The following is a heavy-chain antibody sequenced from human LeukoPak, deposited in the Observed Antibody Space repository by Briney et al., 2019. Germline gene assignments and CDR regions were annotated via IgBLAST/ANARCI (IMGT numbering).Heavy chain of an antibody. CDR3: ARTILTTGGDYFDY. J-gene: IGHJ4*02. CDR2: ISGSGGST. V-gene: IGHV3-23*01. D-gene: IGHD4-17*01. CDR1: GFTFSSFA. Sequence: GGSLRLSCAASGFTFSSFAMSWVRQAPGKGLEWVSGISGSGGSTYYADSVKGRFTISRDNSKNTVYLQMNSLRAEDTAVYYCARTILTTGGDYFDYWGQGTLVTVSS.